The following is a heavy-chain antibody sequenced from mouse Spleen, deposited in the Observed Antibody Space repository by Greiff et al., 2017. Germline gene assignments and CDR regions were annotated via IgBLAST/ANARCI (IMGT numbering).Heavy chain of an antibody. D-gene: IGHD2-4*01. CDR3: ARSHDYDQGADY. CDR1: GYTFTDYV. V-gene: IGHV1-77*01. CDR2: IYPGSGST. J-gene: IGHJ2*01. Sequence: QVQLKESGPELVKPGASVKMSCKASGYTFTDYVISWVKQRTGQGLEWIGEIYPGSGSTYYNEKFKGKATLTADKSSNTAYMQLSSLTSEDSAVYFCARSHDYDQGADYWGQGTTLTVSS.